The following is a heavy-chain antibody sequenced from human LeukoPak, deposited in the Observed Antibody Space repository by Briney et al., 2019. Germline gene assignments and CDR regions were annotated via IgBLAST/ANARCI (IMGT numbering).Heavy chain of an antibody. CDR2: ISAYNGNT. Sequence: ASVKVSCKASGYTFTSYGISWVRQAPGQGLEWMGGISAYNGNTNYAQKLQGRVTMTTDTSTSTAYMELRSLRSDDTAVYYCARGVVGATFEGDFDYWGQGTLVTVSS. V-gene: IGHV1-18*01. CDR3: ARGVVGATFEGDFDY. J-gene: IGHJ4*02. CDR1: GYTFTSYG. D-gene: IGHD1-26*01.